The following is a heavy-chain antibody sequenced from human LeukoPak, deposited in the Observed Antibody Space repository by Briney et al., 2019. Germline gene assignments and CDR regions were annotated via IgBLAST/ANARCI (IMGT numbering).Heavy chain of an antibody. CDR2: ISSSGSTI. Sequence: PGGSLRLSCAASGFTFSDYYMSWIRQSPGKWREWVSYISSSGSTIYYAHSVKGRFTISRDNAKNSLYLQMNSLRAEDTAVYYCARDYGDSLYYFDYWGQGTLVTVSS. CDR1: GFTFSDYY. J-gene: IGHJ4*02. D-gene: IGHD4-17*01. V-gene: IGHV3-11*04. CDR3: ARDYGDSLYYFDY.